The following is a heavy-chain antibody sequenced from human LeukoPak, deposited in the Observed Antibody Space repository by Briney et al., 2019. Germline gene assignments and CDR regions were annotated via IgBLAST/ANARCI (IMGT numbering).Heavy chain of an antibody. CDR3: VRDSGAYSSVYYDAFNF. Sequence: PGASLRLSCAASGFTFTNYWMIWVRQAPGKGLEWAANINREGSEKYYADSVNGRFTISRDNAKNSMFLQMNSLRVDDTAMYYCVRDSGAYSSVYYDAFNFWGQGTVVTVSS. D-gene: IGHD5/OR15-5a*01. CDR1: GFTFTNYW. CDR2: INREGSEK. J-gene: IGHJ3*01. V-gene: IGHV3-7*01.